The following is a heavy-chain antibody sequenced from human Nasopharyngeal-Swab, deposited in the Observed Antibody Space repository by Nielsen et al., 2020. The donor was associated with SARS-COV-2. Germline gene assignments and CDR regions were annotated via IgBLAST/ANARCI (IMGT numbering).Heavy chain of an antibody. CDR2: IYYSGTI. V-gene: IGHV4-31*03. CDR3: ARDRALGGYYDV. J-gene: IGHJ2*01. D-gene: IGHD7-27*01. CDR1: GDSISSGAPS. Sequence: LSLSCTFSGDSISSGAPSWNWIRHHPKKGLDWIGNIYYSGTIDINPSLRSRLSISIDTSKNQFSLSLTSVTAADTAVYYCARDRALGGYYDVWGRGTLVTVSS.